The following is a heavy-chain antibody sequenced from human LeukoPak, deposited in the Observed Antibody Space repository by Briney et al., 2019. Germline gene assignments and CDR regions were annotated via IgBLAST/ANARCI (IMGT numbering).Heavy chain of an antibody. CDR2: ISSSSSPI. CDR1: GFTFSGYG. Sequence: PGGSLRLSCAASGFTFSGYGMNWVRQAPGKGLEWISYISSSSSPIYYADSVRGRFTISRDNAKNSLFLQMNRLRAEDTAVYYCARDRHSSVDYWGQGTLVTVSS. CDR3: ARDRHSSVDY. J-gene: IGHJ4*02. V-gene: IGHV3-48*04. D-gene: IGHD3-22*01.